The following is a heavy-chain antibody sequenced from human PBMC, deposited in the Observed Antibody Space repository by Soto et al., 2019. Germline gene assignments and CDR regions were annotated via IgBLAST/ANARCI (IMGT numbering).Heavy chain of an antibody. CDR3: ARQRSSSLSNWFDP. D-gene: IGHD6-13*01. CDR1: GGSIRSSSYY. Sequence: QLQLQESGPGLVKPSETLSLTCTVSGGSIRSSSYYWGWIRQPPGKGLECIGSIYYTGNTYYNPSLKRRVTISVDTSKNQFSLKLSSVTAADTAVYYCARQRSSSLSNWFDPWGQGTLVTVSS. V-gene: IGHV4-39*01. J-gene: IGHJ5*02. CDR2: IYYTGNT.